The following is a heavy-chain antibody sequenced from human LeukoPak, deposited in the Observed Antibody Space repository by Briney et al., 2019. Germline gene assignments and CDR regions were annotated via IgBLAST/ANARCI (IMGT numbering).Heavy chain of an antibody. D-gene: IGHD1-7*01. CDR3: AKDQRPHGNYGYFDY. CDR1: GFTFSTCG. V-gene: IGHV3-23*01. CDR2: ISDSGDYT. Sequence: GGSLRLSCAASGFTFSTCGMSWVRQAPGKGVEWVSSISDSGDYTYYADSVKGRFSISRDNSKNTLYLQMDRLRAEDTAVYYCAKDQRPHGNYGYFDYWGQGTLVTVSS. J-gene: IGHJ4*02.